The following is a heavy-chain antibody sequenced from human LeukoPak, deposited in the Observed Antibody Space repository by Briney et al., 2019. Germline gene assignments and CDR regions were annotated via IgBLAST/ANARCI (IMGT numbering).Heavy chain of an antibody. CDR1: GGSISSSSYY. J-gene: IGHJ4*02. CDR3: ARDLYSSSLIDY. Sequence: SETLSLTCTVSGGSISSSSYYWGWIRQPPGKGLEWIGSIYYSGSTYYNPSLKSRVTISVETSKNEFSLKLSSVTAADTAVYYCARDLYSSSLIDYWGQGTLVTVSS. D-gene: IGHD6-6*01. CDR2: IYYSGST. V-gene: IGHV4-39*07.